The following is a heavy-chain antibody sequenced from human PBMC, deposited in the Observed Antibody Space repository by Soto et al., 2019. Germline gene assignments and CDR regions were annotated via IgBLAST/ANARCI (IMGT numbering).Heavy chain of an antibody. D-gene: IGHD3-16*01. J-gene: IGHJ4*02. Sequence: GGSLRLSCAASAFTFSDYYMSWVRQAPGKGLEWVSYISSSTSYRNYADSVEGRFTISRDNAKNSLYLQMNSLRAEDTAVYYCARVFRPFGGVTFDYWGQGTLVTVSS. CDR2: ISSSTSYR. CDR3: ARVFRPFGGVTFDY. V-gene: IGHV3-11*05. CDR1: AFTFSDYY.